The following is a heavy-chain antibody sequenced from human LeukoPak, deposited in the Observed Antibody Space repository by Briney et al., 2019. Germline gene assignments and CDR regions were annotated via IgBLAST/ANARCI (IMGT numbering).Heavy chain of an antibody. CDR3: ARRTAAGKYYFDS. J-gene: IGHJ4*02. V-gene: IGHV3-30*02. D-gene: IGHD6-13*01. CDR2: IRYDGSNK. Sequence: QAGGSLRLSCAASGFTFSSYGMHWVRQAPGKGLEWVAFIRYDGSNKYYADSVKGRFTISRDNSKNTLYLQMNSLRAEDTAVYYCARRTAAGKYYFDSWGQGTLVTVSS. CDR1: GFTFSSYG.